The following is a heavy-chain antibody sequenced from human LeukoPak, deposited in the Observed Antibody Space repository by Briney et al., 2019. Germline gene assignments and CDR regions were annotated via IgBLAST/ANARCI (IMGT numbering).Heavy chain of an antibody. J-gene: IGHJ4*02. CDR3: AKGATYYYDSSGYYLDY. CDR2: ISGSGGST. Sequence: GGSLRLSCAASGFTFSSYAMSWVRQAPGKRVEWVSAISGSGGSTYYADSVKGRLTISRDNSKNTLYLQMNSLGAEDTAVYYCAKGATYYYDSSGYYLDYWGQGTLVTVSS. V-gene: IGHV3-23*01. D-gene: IGHD3-22*01. CDR1: GFTFSSYA.